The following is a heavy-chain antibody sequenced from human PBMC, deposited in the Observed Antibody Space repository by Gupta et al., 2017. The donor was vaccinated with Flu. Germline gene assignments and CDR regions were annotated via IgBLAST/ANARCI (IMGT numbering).Heavy chain of an antibody. CDR3: ARDPAVGTVLAYFQH. V-gene: IGHV3-33*01. J-gene: IGHJ1*01. D-gene: IGHD4-17*01. CDR1: GFVLSNYG. Sequence: QVHLVESGGGVVQPGRSLRLSCAASGFVLSNYGMHWVRQAPGKGLEWVAVIWHDGNKKYYADSVEGRFVISRDNSKNTVYLQMNSPRVDDTAIYYCARDPAVGTVLAYFQHWGQGTLVTVSS. CDR2: IWHDGNKK.